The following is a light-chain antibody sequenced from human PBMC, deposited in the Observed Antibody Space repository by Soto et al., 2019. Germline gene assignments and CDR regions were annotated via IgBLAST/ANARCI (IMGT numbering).Light chain of an antibody. CDR1: QSISSY. Sequence: DIQMTQSPSSLSASVGDRVTITCRASQSISSYLYWYQQKPGKDPKLLIYAASSLQSGVPSRFSGSGSGTDFTLTISSLQPEDFATYYCQQSYSTPPLTFGGGTKVEIK. J-gene: IGKJ4*01. CDR3: QQSYSTPPLT. CDR2: AAS. V-gene: IGKV1-39*01.